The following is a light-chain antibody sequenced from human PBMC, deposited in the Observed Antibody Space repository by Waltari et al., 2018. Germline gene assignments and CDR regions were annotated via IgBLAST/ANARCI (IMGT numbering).Light chain of an antibody. CDR2: SDD. CDR1: RSNIGSNT. Sequence: QSVLTQPPSASGTPGQRVTIPCSGSRSNIGSNTVSWYQQLPGTAPKRLIHSDDQRPSGVPDRFSGSKSGTSASLAISGLQSEDEADYYCAAWDGSLNGWVLGGGTKLTVL. CDR3: AAWDGSLNGWV. V-gene: IGLV1-44*01. J-gene: IGLJ3*02.